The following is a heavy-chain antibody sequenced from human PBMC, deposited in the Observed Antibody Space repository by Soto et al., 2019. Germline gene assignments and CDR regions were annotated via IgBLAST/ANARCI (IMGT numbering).Heavy chain of an antibody. J-gene: IGHJ6*04. CDR1: GDSVASNSVS. Sequence: QVQLQQSGPGLVKPSQTLSLTCAISGDSVASNSVSWNWIRQSPSRGLEWLGRTYYRSKWYNDYEVYGRSRRSINPDTSKNRFYLRLTSVTPEETALYYWVRVSCSRASCNRYSEGMDVWGKGTTVTVYS. CDR3: VRVSCSRASCNRYSEGMDV. D-gene: IGHD2-2*01. CDR2: TYYRSKWYN. V-gene: IGHV6-1*01.